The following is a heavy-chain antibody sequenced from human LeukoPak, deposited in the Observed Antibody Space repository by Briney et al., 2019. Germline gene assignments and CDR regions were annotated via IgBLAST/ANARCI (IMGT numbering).Heavy chain of an antibody. CDR1: GGSISSSSYY. CDR3: ARGPYKYDGSGAFDI. CDR2: IYYSGST. J-gene: IGHJ3*02. D-gene: IGHD3-22*01. V-gene: IGHV4-39*07. Sequence: PSETLSLTCTVSGGSISSSSYYWGWIRQPPGKGLEWIGSIYYSGSTYYNPSLESRVTISVDTSKNQFSLKLTSVTAADTAVYYCARGPYKYDGSGAFDIWGQGTMVTVSS.